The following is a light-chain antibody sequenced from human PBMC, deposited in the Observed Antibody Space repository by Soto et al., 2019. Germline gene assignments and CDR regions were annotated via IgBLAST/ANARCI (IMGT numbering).Light chain of an antibody. CDR3: QQYNNWPPIT. Sequence: EIVMTQSPATLSVSPGERAPLSCRASQSVSSKLARYQQKPGQAPRLLIYGASTRATGIPARFSGSGSGTEFTLTISSLQSEDFAVYYCQQYNNWPPITFGQGTRLEIK. CDR1: QSVSSK. J-gene: IGKJ5*01. CDR2: GAS. V-gene: IGKV3-15*01.